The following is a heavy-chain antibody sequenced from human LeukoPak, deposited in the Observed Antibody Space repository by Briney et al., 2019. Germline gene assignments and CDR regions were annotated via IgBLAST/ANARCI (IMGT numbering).Heavy chain of an antibody. CDR3: ARAKSGNRIPGDY. CDR2: IRYDGSNK. V-gene: IGHV3-33*01. CDR1: GFTFSSYG. D-gene: IGHD1-26*01. Sequence: TGGSLRLSCAASGFTFSSYGMHWVRQAPGKGLEWVAVIRYDGSNKYYADSVKGRFTISRDNSKNTLYLQMNSLRAEDTAVYYCARAKSGNRIPGDYWGQGTLVTVSS. J-gene: IGHJ4*02.